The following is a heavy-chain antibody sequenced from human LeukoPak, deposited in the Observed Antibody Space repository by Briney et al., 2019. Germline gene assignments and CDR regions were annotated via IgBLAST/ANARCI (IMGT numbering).Heavy chain of an antibody. CDR2: IDHTGST. J-gene: IGHJ4*02. CDR3: AKSGGYGLIDY. Sequence: SETLSLTCTVSDDSITIYYWTWIRQPPGKGLEWIGYIDHTGSTNYNPSLNSRVTISRDTSKNQFSLRLNSVTAADTAMYYCAKSGGYGLIDYWGQGTRVTVSS. V-gene: IGHV4-59*08. CDR1: DDSITIYY. D-gene: IGHD1-26*01.